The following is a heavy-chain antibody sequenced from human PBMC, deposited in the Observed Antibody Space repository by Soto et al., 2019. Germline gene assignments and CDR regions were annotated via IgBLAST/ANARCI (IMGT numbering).Heavy chain of an antibody. CDR1: GGSISGSSYY. D-gene: IGHD6-19*01. V-gene: IGHV4-39*01. J-gene: IGHJ5*02. CDR2: IYYSGST. CDR3: ARQIALAGGGGNWFDP. Sequence: SETLSLTCTVSGGSISGSSYYWGWIRQPPGKGLEWLGSIYYSGSTYYNPSLKSRVTISVDTSKNQFSLKLSSVTAADTAVYYCARQIALAGGGGNWFDPWGQGTLVTAPQ.